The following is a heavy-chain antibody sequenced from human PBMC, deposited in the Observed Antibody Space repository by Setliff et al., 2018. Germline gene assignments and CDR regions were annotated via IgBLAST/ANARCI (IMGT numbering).Heavy chain of an antibody. Sequence: SETLSLTCTVSGGSISSGSYYWSWIRQPAGKGLEWIGRIYTSGSTNYNPSLKSRVTISVGTSKNQFSLKLSSVTAADTAVYYCARGGYYNFWSGYYSTQYYYYGMDVWGQGTTVTVSS. J-gene: IGHJ6*02. D-gene: IGHD3-3*01. CDR2: IYTSGST. V-gene: IGHV4-61*02. CDR1: GGSISSGSYY. CDR3: ARGGYYNFWSGYYSTQYYYYGMDV.